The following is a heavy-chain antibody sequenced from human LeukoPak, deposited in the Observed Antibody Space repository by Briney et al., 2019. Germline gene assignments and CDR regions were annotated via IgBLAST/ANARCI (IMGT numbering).Heavy chain of an antibody. CDR2: INPSGGST. D-gene: IGHD6-13*01. V-gene: IGHV1-46*01. J-gene: IGHJ4*02. Sequence: ASVKVSCKASGYTFTSYYMHWVRQAPGQGVERMGIINPSGGSTSYAQKFQGRVTMTRDTSTSTVYMELSSLRSEDTAVYYCARDRTAAAGLFDYWGQGTLVTVSS. CDR3: ARDRTAAAGLFDY. CDR1: GYTFTSYY.